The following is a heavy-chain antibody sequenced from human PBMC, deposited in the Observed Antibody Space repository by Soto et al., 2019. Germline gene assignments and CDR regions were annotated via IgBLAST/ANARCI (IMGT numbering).Heavy chain of an antibody. D-gene: IGHD5-18*01. V-gene: IGHV3-33*01. CDR2: IWYDGSNK. CDR1: GFTFSSYG. CDR3: ARALRPSDPKRGYSYAMDY. Sequence: QVQLVESGGGVVQPGRSLRLSCAASGFTFSSYGMHWVRQAPGKGLEWVAVIWYDGSNKYYADSVKGRFTISRDNSKNTLYLQMNSLRAEDTAVYYCARALRPSDPKRGYSYAMDYWGQGTLVTVSS. J-gene: IGHJ4*02.